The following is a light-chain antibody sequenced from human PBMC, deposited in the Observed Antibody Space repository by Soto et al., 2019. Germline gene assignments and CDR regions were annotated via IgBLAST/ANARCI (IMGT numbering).Light chain of an antibody. CDR2: EVN. Sequence: QPASVSGSPGQSITISCTGTSSDVGGYNYVSWFQQHPGTAPKLMIYEVNNRPSGVSNRFSGSKYGNTASLIISGLQAEDEADYYCSSYTTSSTLVVFGGGTKLTVL. J-gene: IGLJ2*01. CDR1: SSDVGGYNY. V-gene: IGLV2-14*01. CDR3: SSYTTSSTLVV.